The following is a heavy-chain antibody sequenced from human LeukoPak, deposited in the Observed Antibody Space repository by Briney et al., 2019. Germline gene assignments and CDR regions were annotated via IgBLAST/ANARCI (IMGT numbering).Heavy chain of an antibody. CDR1: GGTFSSYA. D-gene: IGHD1-26*01. Sequence: SVKVSCKASGGTFSSYAISWVRQAPGQGLEWMGGIIPIFGTANYAQKFQGRVTITRDTSASTAYMEVSSLRSEDTAVYYCTRTEWELPFDYWGQGTLVTVSS. CDR3: TRTEWELPFDY. J-gene: IGHJ4*02. CDR2: IIPIFGTA. V-gene: IGHV1-69*05.